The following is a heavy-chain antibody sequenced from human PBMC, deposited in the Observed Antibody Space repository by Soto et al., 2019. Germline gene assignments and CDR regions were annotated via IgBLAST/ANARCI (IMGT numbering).Heavy chain of an antibody. CDR2: INRVGSVS. D-gene: IGHD2-15*01. Sequence: EVQLVESGGGLVQPGGSLRLSCAASGFTFSNYWMYWVRQAPGKGLEGVSRINRVGSVSSYADSVKGRITISRDNVKNTLYLQMDSLRAEDTAVYYCARLDCVGGTCYSLAGSFYYYMDVWGKGTTVTVFS. CDR1: GFTFSNYW. J-gene: IGHJ6*03. CDR3: ARLDCVGGTCYSLAGSFYYYMDV. V-gene: IGHV3-74*02.